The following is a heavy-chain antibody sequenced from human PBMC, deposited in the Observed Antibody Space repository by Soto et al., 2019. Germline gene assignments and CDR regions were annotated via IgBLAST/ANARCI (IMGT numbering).Heavy chain of an antibody. V-gene: IGHV5-10-1*01. CDR2: IDPSDSYT. D-gene: IGHD6-19*01. CDR3: ARRSAGYSSEIDY. J-gene: IGHJ4*02. CDR1: GYSFTSYW. Sequence: GESLKISCKGSGYSFTSYWISWVRQMPGKGLEWMGRIDPSDSYTNYSPSFHGHVTISADKSISTAYLQWSSLKASDTAMYYCARRSAGYSSEIDYWGKGTLVTVSS.